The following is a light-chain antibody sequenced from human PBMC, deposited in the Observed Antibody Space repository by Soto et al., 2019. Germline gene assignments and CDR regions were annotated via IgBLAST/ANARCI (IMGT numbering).Light chain of an antibody. J-gene: IGKJ1*01. V-gene: IGKV3-15*01. CDR2: TAS. Sequence: EIVMTQSPATLSVSPGERATLSCRASQSVSSDLAWYQQKPGKAPRLLIYTASTRTTGVPARFSGSGSGTEFTLTISSRQSEDFAVYYYQQYNNWPRMTFGQGTKVEIK. CDR3: QQYNNWPRMT. CDR1: QSVSSD.